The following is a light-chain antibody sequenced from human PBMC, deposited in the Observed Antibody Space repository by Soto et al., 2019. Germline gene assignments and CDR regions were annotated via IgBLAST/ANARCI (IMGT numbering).Light chain of an antibody. CDR1: NIGNKR. CDR2: YDS. Sequence: SYELTQPPSVSVAPEKTATITCGGNNIGNKRVHWYRQKPGQAPVLVISYDSDRPSGIPERFSGSTSVNTSTLTISRGEDGDEADYYCLVWDILTGNDVFGPGTKLTVL. V-gene: IGLV3-21*04. J-gene: IGLJ1*01. CDR3: LVWDILTGNDV.